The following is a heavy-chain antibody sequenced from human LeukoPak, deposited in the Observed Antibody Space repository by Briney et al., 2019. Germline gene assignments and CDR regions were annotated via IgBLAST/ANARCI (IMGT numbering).Heavy chain of an antibody. Sequence: ASETLSLTCAVYGGSFSGYYWSWIRQPPGKGLEWIGEINHSGSTNYNPSLKSRVTISVDTSKNQFSLKLSSVTAADTAVYYCAGGDYYYMDVWGKGTTVTISS. V-gene: IGHV4-34*01. CDR1: GGSFSGYY. CDR2: INHSGST. J-gene: IGHJ6*03. CDR3: AGGDYYYMDV.